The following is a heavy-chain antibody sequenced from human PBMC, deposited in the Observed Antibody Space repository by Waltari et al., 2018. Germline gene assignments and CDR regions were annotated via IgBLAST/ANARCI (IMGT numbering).Heavy chain of an antibody. J-gene: IGHJ6*02. CDR1: RPRCGGVY. CDR3: AREWSPAAPSFRGLAV. Sequence: EMRLVEAGGGLVQPGGALRPSCAGPRPRCGGVYISWVRQDPGKGLEWVAVLNADDTAQYAEAVRGRFTVFRVNGADTVFLQMNGLRPEDTAIYYCAREWSPAAPSFRGLAVWGQGTTVTVSS. CDR2: LNADDTA. D-gene: IGHD6-25*01. V-gene: IGHV3-66*01.